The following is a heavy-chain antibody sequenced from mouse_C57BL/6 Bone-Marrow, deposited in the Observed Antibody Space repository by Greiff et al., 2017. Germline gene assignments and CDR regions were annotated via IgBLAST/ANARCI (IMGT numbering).Heavy chain of an antibody. CDR3: ARVYYCGSSPSMDY. V-gene: IGHV1-82*01. CDR1: GYAFSSSW. CDR2: IHPADGDT. J-gene: IGHJ4*01. D-gene: IGHD1-1*01. Sequence: QVQLQQSGPELVKPGASVKISCKASGYAFSSSWMNWVKQRPGQGLAWIGRIHPADGDTNYNRKFKGKATLTADKSSNTAYMQLSSLTSEDTAVYFCARVYYCGSSPSMDYWGQGTSVTVSS.